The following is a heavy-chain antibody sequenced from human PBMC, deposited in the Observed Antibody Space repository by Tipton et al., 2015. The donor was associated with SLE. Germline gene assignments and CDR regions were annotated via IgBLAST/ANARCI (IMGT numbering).Heavy chain of an antibody. CDR1: GFIFSMHT. CDR3: AKMPAASWFDP. Sequence: GSLRLSCAASGFIFSMHTMTWVRQAPGKGLQWVSGITRDGVTTWSADSVKGRFTISRDNSKNTLNLQMNSLRVDDTAVYYCAKMPAASWFDPWGQGTLVSVSS. J-gene: IGHJ5*02. V-gene: IGHV3-23*01. D-gene: IGHD2-15*01. CDR2: ITRDGVTT.